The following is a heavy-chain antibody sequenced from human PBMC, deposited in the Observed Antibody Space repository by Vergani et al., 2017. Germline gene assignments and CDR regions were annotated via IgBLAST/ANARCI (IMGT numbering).Heavy chain of an antibody. CDR3: ARGSGDIVVVTALDY. Sequence: QLQLQESGPGLVKPSETLSLTCTVSGGSISSSSYYWGWIRQPPGKGLEWIGSIYYSGSTNYNPSLKSRVTISVDTSKNQFSLKLSSVTAADTAVYYCARGSGDIVVVTALDYWGQGTLVTVSS. CDR2: IYYSGST. J-gene: IGHJ4*02. V-gene: IGHV4-39*07. CDR1: GGSISSSSYY. D-gene: IGHD2-21*02.